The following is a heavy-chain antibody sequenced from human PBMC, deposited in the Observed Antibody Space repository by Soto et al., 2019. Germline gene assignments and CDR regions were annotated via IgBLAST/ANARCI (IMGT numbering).Heavy chain of an antibody. Sequence: SETLSLTCAVYGGSFSCYYWTWIRQPPGKGLEWIGEINHSGSTNYNPSLKSRVTISVDTSKNQFSLKLSSVTAADTAVYYCARGSTVIYFDYWGQGTLVTVSS. CDR2: INHSGST. J-gene: IGHJ4*02. V-gene: IGHV4-34*01. CDR3: ARGSTVIYFDY. CDR1: GGSFSCYY. D-gene: IGHD4-17*01.